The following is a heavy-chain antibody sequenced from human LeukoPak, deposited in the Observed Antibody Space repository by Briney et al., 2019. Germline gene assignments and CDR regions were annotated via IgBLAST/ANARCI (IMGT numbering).Heavy chain of an antibody. D-gene: IGHD2-2*01. CDR2: IRYDGNNK. CDR3: AKIEGKYQLANVPDH. J-gene: IGHJ4*02. CDR1: GFTFSTYG. V-gene: IGHV3-30*02. Sequence: PGGSLELSCAASGFTFSTYGMHWVRQAPGKGLEWVAFIRYDGNNKYYADFVKGRFTISRDNSKNTLYLHMNSLRSEDTAVYYCAKIEGKYQLANVPDHWGQGTLVTVSS.